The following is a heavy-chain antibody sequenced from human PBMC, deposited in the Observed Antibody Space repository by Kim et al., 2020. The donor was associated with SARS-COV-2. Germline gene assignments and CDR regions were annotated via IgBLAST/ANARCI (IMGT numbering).Heavy chain of an antibody. CDR1: GFTFSSYG. CDR2: ISYDGSNK. D-gene: IGHD2-2*01. J-gene: IGHJ6*02. V-gene: IGHV3-33*05. Sequence: GGSLRLSCAASGFTFSSYGMHWVRQAPGKGLEWVAVISYDGSNKYYADSVKGRFTISRDNSKNTLYLQMNSLRAEDTAVYYCAREGYWSSTSCPWTLPTAPYYYYGMDFWGQGTPVTVSS. CDR3: AREGYWSSTSCPWTLPTAPYYYYGMDF.